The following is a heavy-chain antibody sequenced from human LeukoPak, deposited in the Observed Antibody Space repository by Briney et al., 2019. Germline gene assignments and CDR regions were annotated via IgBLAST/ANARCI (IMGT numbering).Heavy chain of an antibody. CDR3: ARANTAMVDY. Sequence: PRGSLRLSCAASGFTFSSYAMSWVRQAPGKGLEWVSGISGSGGSTYYAGSVKGRFTISRDNSKNMVYLQMNSLRAEDTAVYYCARANTAMVDYWGQGTLVTVSS. CDR1: GFTFSSYA. J-gene: IGHJ4*02. D-gene: IGHD5-18*01. CDR2: ISGSGGST. V-gene: IGHV3-23*01.